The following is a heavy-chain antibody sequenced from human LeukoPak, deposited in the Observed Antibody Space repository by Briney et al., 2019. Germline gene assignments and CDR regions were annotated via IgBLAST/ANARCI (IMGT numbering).Heavy chain of an antibody. D-gene: IGHD3-22*01. CDR2: MSGRGGST. CDR3: AKALHYYDSSGYRAAFDI. V-gene: IGHV3-23*01. CDR1: GFTFSNYG. J-gene: IGHJ3*02. Sequence: TGGSLRLSCAASGFTFSNYGMSWVRQAPGKGLEWVSGMSGRGGSTYYADSVKGRFTISRDNSKNTLYLQMNSLRAEDTAVYYCAKALHYYDSSGYRAAFDIWGQGTMVTVSS.